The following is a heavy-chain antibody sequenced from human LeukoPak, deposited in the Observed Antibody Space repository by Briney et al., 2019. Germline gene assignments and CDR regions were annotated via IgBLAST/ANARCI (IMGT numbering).Heavy chain of an antibody. CDR3: APYEGGY. CDR2: IYYTGSI. Sequence: PSQTLSLTCTVSGGSISTGDFYWSWIRQPPGKGLEWIGYIYYTGSIYYNPSLKSRVTISLETSKNQFSLKLNSVTASDTAVYYCAPYEGGYWGQGTLVTVSS. D-gene: IGHD3-22*01. CDR1: GGSISTGDFY. J-gene: IGHJ4*02. V-gene: IGHV4-30-4*08.